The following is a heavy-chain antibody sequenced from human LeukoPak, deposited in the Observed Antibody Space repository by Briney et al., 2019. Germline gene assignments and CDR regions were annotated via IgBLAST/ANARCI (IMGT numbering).Heavy chain of an antibody. D-gene: IGHD3-3*01. V-gene: IGHV4-34*01. CDR3: VRGQFFFAF. J-gene: IGHJ2*01. Sequence: SETLSLTCAVYGGSFSGYHWSWIRQPPGKGLEWIGEMHYSGATNYNPSLKSRVTISADTSVNQFSLKLTSVTAADTAVYYCVRGQFFFAFWSRGTPVTVSS. CDR2: MHYSGAT. CDR1: GGSFSGYH.